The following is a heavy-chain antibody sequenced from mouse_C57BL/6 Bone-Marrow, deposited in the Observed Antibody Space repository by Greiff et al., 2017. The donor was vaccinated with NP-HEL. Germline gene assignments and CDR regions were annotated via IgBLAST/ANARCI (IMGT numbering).Heavy chain of an antibody. CDR2: IDPENGDT. D-gene: IGHD2-12*01. V-gene: IGHV14-4*01. CDR1: GFNIQDAY. CDR3: TTPYSYYAMDY. J-gene: IGHJ4*01. Sequence: EVQLQQSGAELVRPGASVKLSCTASGFNIQDAYMHWVKQRPEPGLEWIGWIDPENGDTEYASKFQGKATITADTSSNTAYLQLRSLTSEDTAVYYCTTPYSYYAMDYWGQGTAVTVSS.